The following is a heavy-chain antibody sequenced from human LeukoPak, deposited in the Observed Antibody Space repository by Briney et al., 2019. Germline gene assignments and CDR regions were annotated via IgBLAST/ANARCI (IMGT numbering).Heavy chain of an antibody. CDR3: ARDHGDYVFPSGFDY. Sequence: GGSLRLSCAASGFTFSSYEMNWVRQAPGKGLEWVSYISSSGSTIYYADSVKGRFTISRDNAKNSLYLQMNSLRAEDTAVCYCARDHGDYVFPSGFDYWGQGTLVTVSS. CDR1: GFTFSSYE. J-gene: IGHJ4*02. D-gene: IGHD4-17*01. CDR2: ISSSGSTI. V-gene: IGHV3-48*03.